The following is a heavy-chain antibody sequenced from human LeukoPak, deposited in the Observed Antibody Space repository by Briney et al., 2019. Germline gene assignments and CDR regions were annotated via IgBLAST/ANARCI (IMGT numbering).Heavy chain of an antibody. J-gene: IGHJ5*02. CDR1: GGSISNGSYY. D-gene: IGHD2-15*01. CDR2: IYTSGST. V-gene: IGHV4-61*02. CDR3: ARVGDCSVDSNCYHFADWFDP. Sequence: PSQTPSPTCTVSGGSISNGSYYWSWIRQPAGKGLEWIGRIYTSGSTNYNPSLTSRVTISVDPSKNQFSLKLSSVTATDTAVYYCARVGDCSVDSNCYHFADWFDPWGQGTLVTVSS.